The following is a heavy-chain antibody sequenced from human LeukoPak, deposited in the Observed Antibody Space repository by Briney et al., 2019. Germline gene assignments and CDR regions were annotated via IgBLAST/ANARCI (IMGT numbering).Heavy chain of an antibody. CDR3: ARDVNYYYGMDV. CDR1: GFTFSSYA. Sequence: GGSLRLSCAASGFTFSSYAMHWVRQAPGKGLEWVAVISYDGSNKYYADSVKGRFTISRDNSKNTLYLQMNSLRAEDTAVYYCARDVNYYYGMDVWGQGTTVTVSS. CDR2: ISYDGSNK. V-gene: IGHV3-30-3*01. J-gene: IGHJ6*02.